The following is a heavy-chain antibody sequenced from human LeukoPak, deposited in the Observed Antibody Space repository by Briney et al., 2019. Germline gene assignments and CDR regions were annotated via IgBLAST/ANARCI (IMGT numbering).Heavy chain of an antibody. Sequence: GGSLRLSCAASGFTFSSYGMHWVRQAPGKGLEWVAVIWYDGSNKYYADSVKGRFTISRDNSKNTLYLQMNSLRAEDTAVYYCARELEWSYYYYYYGMDVWGRGTTVTVSS. D-gene: IGHD3-3*01. CDR3: ARELEWSYYYYYYGMDV. J-gene: IGHJ6*02. CDR2: IWYDGSNK. CDR1: GFTFSSYG. V-gene: IGHV3-33*01.